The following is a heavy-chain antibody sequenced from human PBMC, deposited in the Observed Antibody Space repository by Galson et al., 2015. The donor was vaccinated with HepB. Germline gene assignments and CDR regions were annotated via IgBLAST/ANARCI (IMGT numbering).Heavy chain of an antibody. D-gene: IGHD5-12*01. CDR1: GFTFSSYA. V-gene: IGHV1-69*01. Sequence: SCAASGFTFSSYAISWVRQAPGQGLEWMGGIIPILGTANYAQKFQGRVMITADESTSTAYMELSSLRSEDTAVYYCARVLATILSGDYVVENRAPPPDYYYYYYMDVWGKGTTVTVSS. CDR2: IIPILGTA. J-gene: IGHJ6*03. CDR3: ARVLATILSGDYVVENRAPPPDYYYYYYMDV.